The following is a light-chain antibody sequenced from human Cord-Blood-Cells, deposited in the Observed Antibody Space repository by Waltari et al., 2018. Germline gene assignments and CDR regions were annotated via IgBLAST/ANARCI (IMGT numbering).Light chain of an antibody. V-gene: IGLV6-57*01. J-gene: IGLJ2*01. CDR2: EDN. Sequence: NFMLTQPHSVSESPGKTVTISCTRRSGSIASNYVQRYQQRPGSSPTTVIYEDNQRPSGVPDRFSGSIDSSSNSASLTISGLKTEDEADYYCQSYDSSNVVFGGGTKLTVL. CDR1: SGSIASNY. CDR3: QSYDSSNVV.